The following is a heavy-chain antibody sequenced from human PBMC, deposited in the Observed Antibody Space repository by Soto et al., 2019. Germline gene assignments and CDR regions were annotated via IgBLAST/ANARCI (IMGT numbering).Heavy chain of an antibody. V-gene: IGHV1-3*01. CDR3: ARVLTVTTVYFDY. J-gene: IGHJ4*02. Sequence: GASVKVCCEASGYTFTSYAMHWLRQAPGQRLEWMGWINAGNGNTKYSQKFQGRVTITRDTSASTAYMELSSLRSEDTAVYYCARVLTVTTVYFDYWGQGTLVTVSS. D-gene: IGHD4-4*01. CDR1: GYTFTSYA. CDR2: INAGNGNT.